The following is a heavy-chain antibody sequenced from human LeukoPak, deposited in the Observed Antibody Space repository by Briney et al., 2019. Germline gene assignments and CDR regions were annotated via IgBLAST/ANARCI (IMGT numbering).Heavy chain of an antibody. CDR1: GGSINSGYYY. V-gene: IGHV4-61*02. CDR2: VYTSGST. CDR3: ARDKFGDYRGNSNDAFDI. Sequence: SSETLSLTCTVSGGSINSGYYYWSWIRQPAGKGLEWIGRVYTSGSTNYNPSLKSRVTISVDTSKNQFSLKLSSVTAADTAVYYCARDKFGDYRGNSNDAFDIWGQGTLVTVSS. D-gene: IGHD4-23*01. J-gene: IGHJ3*02.